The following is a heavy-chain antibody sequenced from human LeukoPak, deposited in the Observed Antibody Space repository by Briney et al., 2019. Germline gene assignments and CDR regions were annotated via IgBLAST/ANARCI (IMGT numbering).Heavy chain of an antibody. CDR2: IKQDGSEK. V-gene: IGHV3-7*03. CDR1: GFTFSSYW. Sequence: GGSLRLSCSASGFTFSSYWMSWVRQAPGKGLEWVANIKQDGSEKYYVDSVKGRFTISRDNAKNSLYLQMNSLRAEDTAVYYCAKGRWELLFDYWGQGTLVTVSS. J-gene: IGHJ4*02. CDR3: AKGRWELLFDY. D-gene: IGHD1-26*01.